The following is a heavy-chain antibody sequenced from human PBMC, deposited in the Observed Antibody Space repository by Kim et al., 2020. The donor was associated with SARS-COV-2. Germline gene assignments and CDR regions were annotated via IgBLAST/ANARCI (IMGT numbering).Heavy chain of an antibody. CDR2: IYHSGST. CDR3: ARLVATESLRGTPSDY. V-gene: IGHV4-4*02. J-gene: IGHJ4*02. Sequence: SETLSLTCAVSGGSISSSNWWSWVRQPPGKGLEWIGEIYHSGSTNYNPSLKSRVTISVDKSKNQFSLKLSSVTAADTAVYYCARLVATESLRGTPSDYWGQGTLVTVSS. D-gene: IGHD5-12*01. CDR1: GGSISSSNW.